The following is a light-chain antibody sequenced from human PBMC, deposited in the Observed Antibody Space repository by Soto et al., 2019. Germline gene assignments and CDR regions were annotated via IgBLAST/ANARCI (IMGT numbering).Light chain of an antibody. J-gene: IGLJ2*01. Sequence: QSALTQPPSASGSPGQSVTISCTGTRSDVGGYNYVSWYQLRPGKVPKLIIYEVNKRPSGVPDRFSGSKSGNTASLTVSGLQPEDEADYFCSSYTGSNVIFGGGTQLTVL. V-gene: IGLV2-8*01. CDR2: EVN. CDR1: RSDVGGYNY. CDR3: SSYTGSNVI.